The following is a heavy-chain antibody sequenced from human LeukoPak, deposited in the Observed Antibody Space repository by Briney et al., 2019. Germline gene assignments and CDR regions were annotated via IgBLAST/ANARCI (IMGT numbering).Heavy chain of an antibody. J-gene: IGHJ6*03. Sequence: SVKVSCKASGGTFSSYAISWVRQAPGQGLEWMGGIIPIFGTANYAQKFQGRVTITTDESTSTAYMELSSLRSEDTAVYYCARSQRITIFGVATEYYYYMDVWGKGTTVTVSS. CDR3: ARSQRITIFGVATEYYYYMDV. D-gene: IGHD3-3*01. V-gene: IGHV1-69*05. CDR2: IIPIFGTA. CDR1: GGTFSSYA.